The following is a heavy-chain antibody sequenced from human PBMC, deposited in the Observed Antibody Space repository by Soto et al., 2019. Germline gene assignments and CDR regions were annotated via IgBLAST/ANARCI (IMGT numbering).Heavy chain of an antibody. CDR1: GGCIRIAGDY. CDR2: IYYSGST. Sequence: SGSLDLSCAVCGGCIRIAGDYWSWIRQHPGKGLEWIGYIYYSGSTYYNPSLKSRVMMSVDTSKKQFSLKLRSVTAADTAVYYCVRDGTKTLRDWFDPRGQGLSVTVSS. V-gene: IGHV4-31*11. CDR3: VRDGTKTLRDWFDP. J-gene: IGHJ5*02. D-gene: IGHD1-1*01.